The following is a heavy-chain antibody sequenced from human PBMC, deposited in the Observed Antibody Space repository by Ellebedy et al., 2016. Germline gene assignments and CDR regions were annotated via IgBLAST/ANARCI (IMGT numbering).Heavy chain of an antibody. CDR3: TREGLDNSFDV. CDR1: GFTFTSYS. V-gene: IGHV3-48*02. Sequence: GGSLRLXCAASGFTFTSYSMKWVRQTPGKGLEWVSYISPTSGSTIYYADSVKGRFTISRDNAKNSVYLQMNSLRDEDTAVYYCTREGLDNSFDVWGQGTMVTVSS. D-gene: IGHD3/OR15-3a*01. J-gene: IGHJ3*01. CDR2: ISPTSGSTI.